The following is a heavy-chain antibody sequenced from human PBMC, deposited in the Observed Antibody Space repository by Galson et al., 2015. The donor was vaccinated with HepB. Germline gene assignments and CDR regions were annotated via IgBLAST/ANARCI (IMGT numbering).Heavy chain of an antibody. CDR2: IKQDGSEK. V-gene: IGHV3-7*01. CDR1: GFTFSSYW. J-gene: IGHJ5*02. Sequence: SLRLSCAASGFTFSSYWMSWVRQAPGKGLEWVANIKQDGSEKYYVDSVKGRFTISRDNAKNSLYLQMNSLRAEDTAVYYCARVRTDGANWFDPWGQGTLVTVSA. D-gene: IGHD1/OR15-1a*01. CDR3: ARVRTDGANWFDP.